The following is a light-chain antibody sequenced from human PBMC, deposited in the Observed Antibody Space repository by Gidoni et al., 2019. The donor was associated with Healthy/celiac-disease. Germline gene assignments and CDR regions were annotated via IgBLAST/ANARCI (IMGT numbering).Light chain of an antibody. J-gene: IGLJ3*02. CDR1: SSDVGGYNY. Sequence: QSALTQPASVSGSPGQSITISCTGTSSDVGGYNYVSWYQQHPGKAPKLLIYDVSNRTSGVSNRFSGSNSGNTASLTISVLQAEDEADYYCSSYTSSSTPWVFGGGTKLTVL. V-gene: IGLV2-14*03. CDR2: DVS. CDR3: SSYTSSSTPWV.